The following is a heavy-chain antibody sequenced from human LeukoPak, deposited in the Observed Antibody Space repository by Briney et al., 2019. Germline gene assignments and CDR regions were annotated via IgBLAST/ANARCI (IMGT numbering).Heavy chain of an antibody. D-gene: IGHD1-1*01. V-gene: IGHV3-74*01. J-gene: IGHJ1*01. Sequence: GGSLRLSCATSGFTFTSHLIHWVRQPPGKGLAWVSRVSGDGRTTNYADSVKGRFTISRDNAKNTVYLQMDSLRVEDTAVYYCVRTTNGPEHWGQGTLVTVSS. CDR2: VSGDGRTT. CDR3: VRTTNGPEH. CDR1: GFTFTSHL.